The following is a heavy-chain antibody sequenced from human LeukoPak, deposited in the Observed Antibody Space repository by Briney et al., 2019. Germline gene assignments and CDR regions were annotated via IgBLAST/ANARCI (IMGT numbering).Heavy chain of an antibody. J-gene: IGHJ5*02. D-gene: IGHD6-13*01. CDR2: ISAYNGNT. Sequence: ASVTVSCTASGYTFTSYGISWVRQAPGQGLEWVGWISAYNGNTNYAQKLQGRVTMTTDTSTSTAYMELRSLRSDDAAVYYCARLAAAGSSWFDPWGQGTLVTVSS. V-gene: IGHV1-18*01. CDR1: GYTFTSYG. CDR3: ARLAAAGSSWFDP.